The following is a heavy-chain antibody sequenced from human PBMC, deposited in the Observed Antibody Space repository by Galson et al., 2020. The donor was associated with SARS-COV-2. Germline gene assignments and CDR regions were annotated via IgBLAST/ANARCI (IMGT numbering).Heavy chain of an antibody. CDR3: ARGHKYEERGVTRYHYGIDV. CDR2: IYSSGRT. D-gene: IGHD3-10*01. CDR1: GVSIDSITYY. J-gene: IGHJ6*02. V-gene: IGHV4-39*07. Sequence: KASETLSLTCTVSGVSIDSITYYWAWIRQPTGKDLEWIGTIYSSGRTYYNSSLESRVTISLDTSKSQFSLQLSSVTTAETAVYYCARGHKYEERGVTRYHYGIDVWGQGPTVTVSS.